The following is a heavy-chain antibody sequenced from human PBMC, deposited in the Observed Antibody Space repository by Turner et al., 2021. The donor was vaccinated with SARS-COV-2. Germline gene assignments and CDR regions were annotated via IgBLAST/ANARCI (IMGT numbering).Heavy chain of an antibody. CDR3: AKDIGGVSRGYVLGYYGMDV. V-gene: IGHV3-9*01. D-gene: IGHD6-25*01. J-gene: IGHJ6*02. CDR1: GFTFDDYA. Sequence: GGLVQPGRSLRLSCAASGFTFDDYAMHWVRQAPGKGLEWVSGISWNSGSRGYADSVKGRFTISRDNAKNSLYLQMNSLRAEDTALYYCAKDIGGVSRGYVLGYYGMDVWGQGATVTVSS. CDR2: ISWNSGSR.